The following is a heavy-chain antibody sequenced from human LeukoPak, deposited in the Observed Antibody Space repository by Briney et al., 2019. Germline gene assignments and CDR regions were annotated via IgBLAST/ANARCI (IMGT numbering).Heavy chain of an antibody. J-gene: IGHJ3*02. CDR2: ISYDGSNK. Sequence: PGGSLRLSCAASGFTFSSYGMHWVRQAPGKGLEWVAVISYDGSNKYYADSVKGRFTISRDNSKNTLYLQMNSLRAEDTAVYYCAHVGYCSSTSCYPLGDAFDIWGQGTMVTVSS. CDR1: GFTFSSYG. CDR3: AHVGYCSSTSCYPLGDAFDI. D-gene: IGHD2-2*01. V-gene: IGHV3-30*03.